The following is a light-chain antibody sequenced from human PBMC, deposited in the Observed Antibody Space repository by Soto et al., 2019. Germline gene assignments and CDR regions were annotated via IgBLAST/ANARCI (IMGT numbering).Light chain of an antibody. CDR2: DAS. V-gene: IGKV3-11*01. CDR3: QHRSNWPLT. J-gene: IGKJ4*01. CDR1: QSVSSY. Sequence: EIVLTQSPAILSMSPGERATLSCRASQSVSSYFAWYQQKPGQAPRLLIYDASNRATGVPARFSGSGSGTDFTLTISSLEPEDFAVYYCQHRSNWPLTFGGGTKVEIK.